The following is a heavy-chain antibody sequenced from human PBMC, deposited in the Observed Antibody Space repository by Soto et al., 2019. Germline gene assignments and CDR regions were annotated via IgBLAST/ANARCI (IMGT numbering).Heavy chain of an antibody. CDR1: GYMFTSYG. CDR2: ISAYNGNT. V-gene: IGHV1-18*01. D-gene: IGHD3-22*01. J-gene: IGHJ4*02. CDR3: GRDPPGLYDSSGYYDY. Sequence: ASVKVSCKASGYMFTSYGISWVRQAPGQGLEWMGWISAYNGNTNYAQKLQGRVSMTTDTSTSTAYMDLRSLRSDDTAVYYCGRDPPGLYDSSGYYDYWGQGTLVTVSS.